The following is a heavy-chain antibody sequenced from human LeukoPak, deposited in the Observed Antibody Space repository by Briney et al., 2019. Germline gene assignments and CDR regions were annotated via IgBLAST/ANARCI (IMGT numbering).Heavy chain of an antibody. Sequence: GGSLRLSCAASGFTFSSYSMNWVRQAPGKGLVWVSQISPDGRSTRYADSVKGRFTISRDNAKNTLYLEMNGLRAEDTAVYYCSSVAGGGQGTLVTVSS. J-gene: IGHJ1*01. CDR2: ISPDGRST. V-gene: IGHV3-74*01. CDR3: SSVAG. CDR1: GFTFSSYS.